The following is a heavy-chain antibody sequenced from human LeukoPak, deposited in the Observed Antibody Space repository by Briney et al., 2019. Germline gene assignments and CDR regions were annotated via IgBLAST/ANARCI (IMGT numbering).Heavy chain of an antibody. CDR1: GFTFSPHW. Sequence: GGSLRLSCAASGFTFSPHWMTWVRQAPGKGLEWVANIKEDGSLKYYVDSVKGRFTVSRDNAKNSVYLQMNSLRAEDTAVYYCAGSSGWLFDYWGQGSLVAVSS. D-gene: IGHD6-19*01. J-gene: IGHJ4*02. V-gene: IGHV3-7*01. CDR3: AGSSGWLFDY. CDR2: IKEDGSLK.